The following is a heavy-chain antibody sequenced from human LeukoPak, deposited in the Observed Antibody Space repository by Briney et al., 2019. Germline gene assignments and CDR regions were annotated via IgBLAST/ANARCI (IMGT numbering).Heavy chain of an antibody. Sequence: PGGSLRLSCAASGFTFSSYEMNWVRQAPGKGLEWVSYISSSGSTIYYADSVKGRFTISRDNAKNSLYLQMNSLRAEDTAVYYCARDRYSGIQDIWGQGTMVTVSS. D-gene: IGHD1-26*01. J-gene: IGHJ3*02. CDR1: GFTFSSYE. CDR3: ARDRYSGIQDI. V-gene: IGHV3-48*03. CDR2: ISSSGSTI.